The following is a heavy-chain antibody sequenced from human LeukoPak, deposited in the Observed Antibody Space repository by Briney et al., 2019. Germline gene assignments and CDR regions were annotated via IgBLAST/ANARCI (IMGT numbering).Heavy chain of an antibody. J-gene: IGHJ4*02. V-gene: IGHV3-30*18. CDR2: MPHDGGNK. CDR3: AKQLPGTVAAGIDY. Sequence: GRSLLLSCAASGFTFSSYGMHWVRQAPGKGLEWVAVMPHDGGNKYYADSVKGRFTISRDNSKNTLYLQMNSLRAEDTAVYYWAKQLPGTVAAGIDYWGQGTLVTVSS. CDR1: GFTFSSYG. D-gene: IGHD6-13*01.